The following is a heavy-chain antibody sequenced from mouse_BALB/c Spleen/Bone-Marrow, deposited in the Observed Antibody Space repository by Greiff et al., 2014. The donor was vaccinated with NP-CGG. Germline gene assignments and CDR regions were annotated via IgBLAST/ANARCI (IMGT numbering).Heavy chain of an antibody. CDR1: GYTFTGYW. CDR2: IDPSDSEI. Sequence: QVQLQQSGAEVVRPGASVKLSCKASGYTFTGYWMNWVKQRPGQGLEWIGMIDPSDSEIHYNPMFRDKATLTVDKSSSTAYMQLSSLTSDAAAFYYGLRKYGKGGDYWGQGTTLTVSS. CDR3: LRKYGKGGDY. D-gene: IGHD2-10*02. J-gene: IGHJ2*01. V-gene: IGHV1-61*01.